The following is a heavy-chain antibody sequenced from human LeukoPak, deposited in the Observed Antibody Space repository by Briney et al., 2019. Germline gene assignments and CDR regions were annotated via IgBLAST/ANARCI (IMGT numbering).Heavy chain of an antibody. CDR3: ARDQYDTWSRRGNFDS. V-gene: IGHV3-7*03. CDR2: IKLDGSEK. J-gene: IGHJ4*02. D-gene: IGHD3-3*01. Sequence: GRSLRLSCAASGLSLNSYAIHWVRQAPGKGLEWVANIKLDGSEKNYMDSVKGRFTISRDNTKNSLYLQMNSLRAEDTAVFYCARDQYDTWSRRGNFDSWGQGTLVIVSS. CDR1: GLSLNSYA.